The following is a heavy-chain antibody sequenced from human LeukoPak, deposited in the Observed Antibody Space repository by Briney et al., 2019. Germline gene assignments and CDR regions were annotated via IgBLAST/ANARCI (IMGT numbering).Heavy chain of an antibody. CDR2: INPNSGGT. V-gene: IGHV1-2*02. D-gene: IGHD3-16*02. J-gene: IGHJ6*04. Sequence: GASVKVSCKASGYTFTGYYMHWVRQAPGQGLEWMGWINPNSGGTNYAQKFQGRVTMTRDTSISTAYMELSRLRSDDTAVYYCARASRPYDYVWGSYRSTTYDVWGKGTTVTISS. CDR3: ARASRPYDYVWGSYRSTTYDV. CDR1: GYTFTGYY.